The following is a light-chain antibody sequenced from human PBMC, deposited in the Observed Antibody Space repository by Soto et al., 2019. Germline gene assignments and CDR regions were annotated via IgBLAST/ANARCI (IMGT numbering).Light chain of an antibody. J-gene: IGKJ1*01. CDR1: QTISSW. Sequence: DIQMTQSPSTLSGSLGERVTITCRASQTISSWLAWYQQKPGKAPKLLIYKASTLKSGVPSRFSGSGSGTEFTPTISSLQPDDFATYYCQHYNSYSEAFGQGTKVDI. CDR2: KAS. CDR3: QHYNSYSEA. V-gene: IGKV1-5*03.